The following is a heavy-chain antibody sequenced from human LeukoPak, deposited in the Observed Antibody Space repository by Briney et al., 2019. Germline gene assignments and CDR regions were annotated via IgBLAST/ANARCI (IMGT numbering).Heavy chain of an antibody. Sequence: RPSETLSLTCTVSGGSISSYYWSWIRQPPGKGLEWIGYINHRGSTNYNPSLKSRVTISVDTSKNQFSLKLSSVTAADTAVYYCARVTYSSGWPDYWGQGTLVTVSS. CDR1: GGSISSYY. CDR2: INHRGST. CDR3: ARVTYSSGWPDY. D-gene: IGHD6-19*01. J-gene: IGHJ4*02. V-gene: IGHV4-59*01.